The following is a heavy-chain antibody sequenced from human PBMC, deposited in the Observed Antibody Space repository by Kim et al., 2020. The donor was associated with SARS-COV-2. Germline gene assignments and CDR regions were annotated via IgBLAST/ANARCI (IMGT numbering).Heavy chain of an antibody. CDR3: VRERSQGGSDV. CDR2: CNRDRIVT. J-gene: IGHJ6*02. CDR1: GFTPGNYC. D-gene: IGHD3-16*01. V-gene: IGHV3-74*01. Sequence: GGSLRLSCEASGFTPGNYCMHWVRQAPGKGLVWVSGCNRDRIVTGYADSVKGRFTISRDNAKNTLYLQMNSLRAEDTALYFCVRERSQGGSDVWGQGTTVTVSS.